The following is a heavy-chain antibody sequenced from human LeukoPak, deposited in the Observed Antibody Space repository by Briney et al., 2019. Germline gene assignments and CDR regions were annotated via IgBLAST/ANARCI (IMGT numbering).Heavy chain of an antibody. CDR2: ISSSAGST. CDR3: AKGSGRGYSYGLEY. J-gene: IGHJ4*02. D-gene: IGHD5-18*01. CDR1: GLTVSSNY. Sequence: GGSLRLSCATSGLTVSSNYMTWVRQAPGKGPEWVSVISSSAGSTYYADSVKGRFTISRDNSKNTLYLQMNSLRAEDTAVYYCAKGSGRGYSYGLEYWGQGTLVTVSS. V-gene: IGHV3-23*01.